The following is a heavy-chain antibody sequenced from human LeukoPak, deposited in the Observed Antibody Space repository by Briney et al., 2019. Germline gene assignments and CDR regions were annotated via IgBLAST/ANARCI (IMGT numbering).Heavy chain of an antibody. CDR3: ARGIGFLEWLSNRYYYYYMDV. J-gene: IGHJ6*03. CDR2: INPNSGGT. Sequence: GASVKVSCKASGYTFTGYYMHWVRQAPGQGLEWMGWINPNSGGTNYAQKFQGRVTMTRDTSISTAYMELSRLRSDDTAVYCCARGIGFLEWLSNRYYYYYMDVWGKGTTVTVSS. CDR1: GYTFTGYY. V-gene: IGHV1-2*02. D-gene: IGHD3-3*01.